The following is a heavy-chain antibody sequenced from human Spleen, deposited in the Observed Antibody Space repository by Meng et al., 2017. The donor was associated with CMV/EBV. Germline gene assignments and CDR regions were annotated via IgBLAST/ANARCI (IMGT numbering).Heavy chain of an antibody. CDR2: IYYSGST. Sequence: SETLSLTGTVSGGSISNYYWSWIRQPPGKGLEWIGYIYYSGSTNYNPSLKSRVTISVDTSKNQFSLKLSSVTAADTAVYYCVRSSNPYYYYGMDVWGQGTTVTVSS. V-gene: IGHV4-59*01. D-gene: IGHD4-11*01. J-gene: IGHJ6*02. CDR3: VRSSNPYYYYGMDV. CDR1: GGSISNYY.